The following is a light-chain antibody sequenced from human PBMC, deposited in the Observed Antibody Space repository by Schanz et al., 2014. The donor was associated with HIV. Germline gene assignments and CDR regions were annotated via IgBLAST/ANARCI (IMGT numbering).Light chain of an antibody. J-gene: IGLJ3*02. CDR1: SGHSKYA. Sequence: QLVLTQSPSASASLGASVKLTCTLSSGHSKYAIAWHQQQPEKGPRYLMKVNSDGSHSKGDGIPDRFSGSSSGAERYLTISSLQSDDEADYYCQTWGTGIWVFGGGTKLTVL. V-gene: IGLV4-69*01. CDR3: QTWGTGIWV. CDR2: VNSDGSH.